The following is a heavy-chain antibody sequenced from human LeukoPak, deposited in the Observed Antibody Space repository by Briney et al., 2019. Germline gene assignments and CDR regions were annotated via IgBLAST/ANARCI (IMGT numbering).Heavy chain of an antibody. CDR3: ASIHDYVWGSYRHDY. D-gene: IGHD3-16*02. V-gene: IGHV1-2*06. CDR2: INPNSGGT. J-gene: IGHJ4*02. CDR1: GYTFTGYY. Sequence: ASVKASCKASGYTFTGYYMHWVRQAPGQGLEWMGRINPNSGGTNYAQKFQGRVTMTRDTSISTAYMELSRLRSDDTAVYYCASIHDYVWGSYRHDYWGQGTLVTVSS.